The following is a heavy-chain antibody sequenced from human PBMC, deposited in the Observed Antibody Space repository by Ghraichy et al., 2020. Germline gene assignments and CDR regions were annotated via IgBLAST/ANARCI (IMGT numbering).Heavy chain of an antibody. V-gene: IGHV3-21*01. CDR3: ATESPISIFGGIIHFDN. CDR2: ITAGSGFK. CDR1: GFTFSTYD. Sequence: AGSLRLSCAASGFTFSTYDMHWVRQAPGKGLEWVSSITAGSGFKFYADSVRGRFTISRDNAENSLYLQMNSLRAEDTAIYYCATESPISIFGGIIHFDNWGKGTLVSVSS. J-gene: IGHJ5*02. D-gene: IGHD3-3*01.